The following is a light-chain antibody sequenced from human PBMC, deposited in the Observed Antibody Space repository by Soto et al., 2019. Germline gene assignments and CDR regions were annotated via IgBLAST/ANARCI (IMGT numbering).Light chain of an antibody. J-gene: IGKJ1*01. CDR3: QQRSNWPGT. V-gene: IGKV3-11*01. Sequence: EIVLTQSPATLSLSPGERATLSCWASQSVSSYLAWYQQKPGQAPRHLIYDASNRATGIPARFSGSGSGTGFTLTISSLEPEDLAVYYCQQRSNWPGTFGQGTKVEIK. CDR1: QSVSSY. CDR2: DAS.